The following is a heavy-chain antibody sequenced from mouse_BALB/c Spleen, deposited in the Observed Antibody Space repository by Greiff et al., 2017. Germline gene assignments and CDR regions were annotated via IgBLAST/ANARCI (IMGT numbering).Heavy chain of an antibody. J-gene: IGHJ2*01. D-gene: IGHD2-3*01. CDR3: ARNSRWLPLDY. Sequence: QVQLQQSGPGLVQPSQSLSITCTVSGFSLTSYGVHWVRQSPGKGLEWLGVIWSGGSTDYNAAFISRLSISKDNSKSQVFFKMNSLQANDTAIYYCARNSRWLPLDYWGQGTTLTVSS. CDR2: IWSGGST. CDR1: GFSLTSYG. V-gene: IGHV2-2*02.